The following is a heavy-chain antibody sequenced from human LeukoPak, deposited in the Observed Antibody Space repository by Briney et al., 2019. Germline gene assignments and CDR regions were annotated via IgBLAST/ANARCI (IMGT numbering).Heavy chain of an antibody. V-gene: IGHV3-21*01. CDR1: GFTFSSYS. Sequence: GGSLRLSCAASGFTFSSYSMNWVRQAPGKGLEWVSSISSSSSYIYYADSVKGRFTISRDNAKNSLYLQMNSLRAEDTAVYYCARGVSGRRWASDPWGQGTLVTVSS. J-gene: IGHJ5*02. D-gene: IGHD3-10*01. CDR2: ISSSSSYI. CDR3: ARGVSGRRWASDP.